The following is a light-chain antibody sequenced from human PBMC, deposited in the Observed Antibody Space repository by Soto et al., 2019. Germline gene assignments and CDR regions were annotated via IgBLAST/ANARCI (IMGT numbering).Light chain of an antibody. CDR2: GNT. CDR3: QSYDRSLRGYV. V-gene: IGLV1-40*01. J-gene: IGLJ1*01. CDR1: TSNIGPAYD. Sequence: QSVLTQPPSVSGAPGQRVTIPCTGSTSNIGPAYDVHWYQQLPGTAPKLLICGNTIRPSGVPDRFSGSKSGTSASLAITGLQAEDEADYYCQSYDRSLRGYVFGTGTKVTVL.